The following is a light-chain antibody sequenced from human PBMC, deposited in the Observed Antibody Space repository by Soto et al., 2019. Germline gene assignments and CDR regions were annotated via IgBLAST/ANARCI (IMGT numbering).Light chain of an antibody. CDR3: QQYNNWPPWT. CDR2: GAS. J-gene: IGKJ1*01. V-gene: IGKV3-15*01. CDR1: QSVSSN. Sequence: EIVLTQSPGTLYLSAGEGATLSCRASQSVSSNLAWYQQKPGQAPRLLIYGASSRATGIPARFSGSGSGTEFTLTISSLQSEDFAVYYCQQYNNWPPWTFGQGTKVDIK.